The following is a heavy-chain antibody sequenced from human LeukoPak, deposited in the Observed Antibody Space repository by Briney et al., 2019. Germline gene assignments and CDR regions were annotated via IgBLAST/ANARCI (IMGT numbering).Heavy chain of an antibody. CDR1: GYTFTGYY. D-gene: IGHD5-18*01. Sequence: ASVRVSCKGSGYTFTGYYMHCVRQAPGQGLELMGWINPNSGGTNYAQKFQGRVTMTRDTSISTAYMELSRLRSDDTAVYYCARGIQLWFPYFDYWGQGTLVTVSS. CDR3: ARGIQLWFPYFDY. J-gene: IGHJ4*02. CDR2: INPNSGGT. V-gene: IGHV1-2*02.